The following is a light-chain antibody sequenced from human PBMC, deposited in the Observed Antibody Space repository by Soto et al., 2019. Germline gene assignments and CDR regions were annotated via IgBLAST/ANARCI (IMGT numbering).Light chain of an antibody. CDR1: SSDVGSYNL. Sequence: QSALTQPASVSGSPGQSITISCTGTSSDVGSYNLVSWYQQHPGKAPKLMIYEVSKRPSGVSHRFSGSKSGNTASLTISGLQAEDEADYYCCSYAGSSTFVFGTGTKLTVL. V-gene: IGLV2-23*02. CDR3: CSYAGSSTFV. CDR2: EVS. J-gene: IGLJ1*01.